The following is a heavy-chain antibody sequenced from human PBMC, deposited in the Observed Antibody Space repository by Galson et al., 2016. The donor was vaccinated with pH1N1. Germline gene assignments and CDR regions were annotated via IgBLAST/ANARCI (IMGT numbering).Heavy chain of an antibody. CDR2: IDPSNGGT. D-gene: IGHD1-26*01. J-gene: IGHJ4*02. CDR3: TRDLGRRREF. V-gene: IGHV1-46*01. CDR1: GYTFTREY. Sequence: SVKVSCKASGYTFTREYIHWVRQAPGQGLEWMGVIDPSNGGTTYSQKFQGLVTMTRDTSTSTVYLDLSRLKSDDTSVFYCTRDLGRRREFWGQGTLVTVSS.